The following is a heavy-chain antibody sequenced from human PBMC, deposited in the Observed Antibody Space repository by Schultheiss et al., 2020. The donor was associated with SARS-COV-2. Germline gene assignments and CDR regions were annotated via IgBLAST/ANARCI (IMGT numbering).Heavy chain of an antibody. Sequence: GESLKISCAGSGFTFSTYWMSWVRQAPGKGLEWVANIKQDGSEKYYVDSVKGRFTISRDNSKNTLYLQMNSLRAEDTAVYYCARDCTNGVCPLEGMDVWGQGTTVTVSS. CDR3: ARDCTNGVCPLEGMDV. J-gene: IGHJ6*02. V-gene: IGHV3-7*01. CDR1: GFTFSTYW. CDR2: IKQDGSEK. D-gene: IGHD2-8*01.